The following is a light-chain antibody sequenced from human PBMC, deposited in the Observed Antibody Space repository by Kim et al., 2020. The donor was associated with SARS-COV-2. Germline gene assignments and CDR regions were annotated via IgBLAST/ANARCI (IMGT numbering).Light chain of an antibody. CDR2: GSS. CDR3: QHYNSWPWT. CDR1: QGVSRN. Sequence: EIVMTQSPGTLSVSPGERASLSCRASQGVSRNLAWYQQKPGQPPRLLIYGSSTRASGVPARFSGTGAGAVFTLTISSLQSEDVAVYYCQHYNSWPWTIGQGTKVDIK. J-gene: IGKJ1*01. V-gene: IGKV3-15*01.